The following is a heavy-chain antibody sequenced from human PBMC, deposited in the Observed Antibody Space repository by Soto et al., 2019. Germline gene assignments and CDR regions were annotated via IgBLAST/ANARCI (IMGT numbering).Heavy chain of an antibody. Sequence: VGSMILSCGASGFTFISYAMSWVRQAPGKGLEWVSSIISTSLYILYADSLKGRFTISRDNAKNSLYLQMNSLRAEDTAVYYCARQRDGREGDYWGQGTLVTVSA. CDR3: ARQRDGREGDY. CDR1: GFTFISYA. D-gene: IGHD1-26*01. CDR2: IISTSLYI. V-gene: IGHV3-21*01. J-gene: IGHJ4*02.